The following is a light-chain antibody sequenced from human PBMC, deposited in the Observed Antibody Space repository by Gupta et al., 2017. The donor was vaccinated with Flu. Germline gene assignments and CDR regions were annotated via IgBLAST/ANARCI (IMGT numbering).Light chain of an antibody. J-gene: IGKJ2*01. Sequence: DIQLIQSPSSLSASVGDRVTLSCRAGQSISTHLNWYQQKSGKAPKLLIYVASNLQSGVPSRFSGSGSGTDFTLTITRLQPEDSATYYCHQSDNSPDTFGQGTKLEIK. CDR3: HQSDNSPDT. CDR1: QSISTH. V-gene: IGKV1-39*01. CDR2: VAS.